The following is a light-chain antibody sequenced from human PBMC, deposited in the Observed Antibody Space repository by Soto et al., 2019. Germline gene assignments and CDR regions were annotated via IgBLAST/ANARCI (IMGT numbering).Light chain of an antibody. CDR2: EVT. V-gene: IGLV2-14*01. CDR1: SSDIGGYDY. Sequence: QSALTQPASVSGSPGQSITISCTGTSSDIGGYDYVSWYQQYPGKAPKPLIYEVTNRPSGVSNRFSGSKSGNTASLTISGLQAEDEADYFCNSYTGNRIVLFGGGTKLTVL. J-gene: IGLJ2*01. CDR3: NSYTGNRIVL.